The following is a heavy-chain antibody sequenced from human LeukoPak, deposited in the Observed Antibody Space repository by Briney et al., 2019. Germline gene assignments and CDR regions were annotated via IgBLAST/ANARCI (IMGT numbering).Heavy chain of an antibody. CDR1: GGSVSSSSYY. CDR3: ARGDYYGSGSPFFDY. J-gene: IGHJ4*02. Sequence: SETLSLTCTVSGGSVSSSSYYWSWIRQPAGKGLEWIGRIYTSGSTNYNPSLKSRVTISVDTSKNQFSLKLSSVTAADTAVYYCARGDYYGSGSPFFDYWGQGTLVTVSS. V-gene: IGHV4-61*02. CDR2: IYTSGST. D-gene: IGHD3-10*01.